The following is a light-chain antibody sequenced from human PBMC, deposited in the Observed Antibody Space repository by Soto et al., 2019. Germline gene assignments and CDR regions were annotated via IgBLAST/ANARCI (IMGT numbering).Light chain of an antibody. V-gene: IGLV2-14*01. CDR2: DVS. CDR3: SSYTGSSTQV. J-gene: IGLJ1*01. Sequence: QSVLTQPASVSGSPGQSITISCTGTSSEVGGYNYVSWYQQHPGKASKLMIYDVSNRPSGVSNRFSGSKSGNTASLTISGLQAEDEADYYCSSYTGSSTQVFGTGTKVTVL. CDR1: SSEVGGYNY.